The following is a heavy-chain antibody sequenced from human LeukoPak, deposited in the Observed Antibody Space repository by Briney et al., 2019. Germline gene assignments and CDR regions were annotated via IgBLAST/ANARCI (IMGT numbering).Heavy chain of an antibody. D-gene: IGHD2-2*01. CDR2: ISVSDDST. Sequence: GGSLTLSCAASGFTSSDYTMNWVRQSPGKGLEWVSGISVSDDSTYYADSVKARFTISRDKSNNMLHLQMNSLRAEDTAVHYCARYRYCVSTNCPYDCWGQGTPVTVSS. V-gene: IGHV3-23*01. CDR3: ARYRYCVSTNCPYDC. J-gene: IGHJ4*02. CDR1: GFTSSDYT.